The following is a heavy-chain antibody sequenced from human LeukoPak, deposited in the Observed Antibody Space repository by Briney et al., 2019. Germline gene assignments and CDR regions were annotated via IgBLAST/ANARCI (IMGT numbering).Heavy chain of an antibody. CDR1: GFTFSSYA. V-gene: IGHV3-30-3*01. J-gene: IGHJ4*02. Sequence: GGSLRLSCAASGFTFSSYAMHWVRQAPGKGLEWVAVISYDGSNKYYADSVKGRFTISRDNSKNTLYLQMNSLRAEDTAVYYCARGGYYYVLDYWGQGTLVTVSS. CDR2: ISYDGSNK. D-gene: IGHD3-22*01. CDR3: ARGGYYYVLDY.